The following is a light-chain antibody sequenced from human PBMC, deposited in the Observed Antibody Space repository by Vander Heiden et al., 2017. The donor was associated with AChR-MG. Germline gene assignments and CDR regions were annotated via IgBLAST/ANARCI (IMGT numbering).Light chain of an antibody. V-gene: IGLV1-44*01. J-gene: IGLJ1*01. CDR1: SSNIGSNT. Sequence: QSVLTQPPSASGTPGQRVTISCSGSSSNIGSNTVNWYQQLPGTAPKLLIYMNNQRPSGVPDRFSGSKSGTSASLAISGLQSEDEADYYGAAWDDSLNATDVFGTGTKVTVL. CDR2: MNN. CDR3: AAWDDSLNATDV.